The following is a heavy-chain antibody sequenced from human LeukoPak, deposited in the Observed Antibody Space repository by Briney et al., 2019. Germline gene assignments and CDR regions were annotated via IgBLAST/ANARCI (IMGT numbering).Heavy chain of an antibody. CDR3: ATPREGTARGENNWFDP. CDR2: ILYTAST. CDR1: GDSIIIYY. Sequence: PSETLSLTCTVSGDSIIIYYGNWMREPPEGGVEWMGHILYTASTNYNPCLKSRVTISVGTSTNHFYINLNSVSAADTAVYSCATPREGTARGENNWFDPWGRGTLVTVSS. V-gene: IGHV4-59*08. D-gene: IGHD1-1*01. J-gene: IGHJ5*02.